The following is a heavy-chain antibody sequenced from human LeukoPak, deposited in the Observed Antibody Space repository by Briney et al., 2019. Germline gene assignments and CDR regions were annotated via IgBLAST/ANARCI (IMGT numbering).Heavy chain of an antibody. CDR1: GGSFSGYY. Sequence: SETLSLTCAVYGGSFSGYYWSWIRQPPGKGLEWIGEINHSGSTNYNPSLKSRVTISVDTSKNQFSLKLSSVTAADTAVYYCARGHEWLVYYYYYYMDVWGKGTTVTVSS. CDR3: ARGHEWLVYYYYYYMDV. CDR2: INHSGST. J-gene: IGHJ6*03. D-gene: IGHD6-19*01. V-gene: IGHV4-34*01.